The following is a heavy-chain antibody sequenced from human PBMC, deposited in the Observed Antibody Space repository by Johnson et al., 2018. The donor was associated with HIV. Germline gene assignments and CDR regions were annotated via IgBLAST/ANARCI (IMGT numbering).Heavy chain of an antibody. CDR1: RFTFSSYW. Sequence: VQLVESGGDLVQPGGSLRLSCAASRFTFSSYWLHWVRQVPGKGLVWVSGINSGGSTGYADSVKGRFTISRDNAKNSLSLQMNSLRADDTAVYYCARASAATKGNAFDIWGQGTMVTVSS. CDR2: INSGGST. D-gene: IGHD1-26*01. CDR3: ARASAATKGNAFDI. J-gene: IGHJ3*02. V-gene: IGHV3-74*01.